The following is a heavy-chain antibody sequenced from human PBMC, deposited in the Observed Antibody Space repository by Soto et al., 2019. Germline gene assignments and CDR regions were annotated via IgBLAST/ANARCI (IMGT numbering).Heavy chain of an antibody. J-gene: IGHJ6*02. CDR2: INAGNGNT. CDR3: ARDELVRYYYYAMDV. CDR1: GYTFASYA. D-gene: IGHD6-6*01. Sequence: ASVKVSCKASGYTFASYAMHWVRQAPGQGLEWMGWINAGNGNTKYSQKFQGRVTITRDTSASTAYMELSSLMSEDTAVYYCARDELVRYYYYAMDVWGQGTTVTVSS. V-gene: IGHV1-3*01.